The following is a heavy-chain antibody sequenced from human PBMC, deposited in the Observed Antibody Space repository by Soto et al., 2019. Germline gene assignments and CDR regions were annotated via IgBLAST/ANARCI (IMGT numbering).Heavy chain of an antibody. CDR1: GLTFSSFA. J-gene: IGHJ4*02. D-gene: IGHD2-15*01. CDR3: AKDGGFGGGSLDC. CDR2: ISGNGDRT. V-gene: IGHV3-23*01. Sequence: EVQLLESGGGLVQPGGSLRLSCAASGLTFSSFAMSWVRQVPGKGLEWVSTISGNGDRTYYADSVKGRFTISRENSKNTLYLEMSSLRAEDTAVYYCAKDGGFGGGSLDCWGQGTLVTVSS.